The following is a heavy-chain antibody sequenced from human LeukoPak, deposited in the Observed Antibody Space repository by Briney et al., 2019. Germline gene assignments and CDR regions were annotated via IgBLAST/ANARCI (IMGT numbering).Heavy chain of an antibody. CDR2: ISAYNGNT. V-gene: IGHV1-18*01. Sequence: GASVKVSCKASGYTFTSYGISWVRQAPGQGLEWMGWISAYNGNTNYAQKLQGRVTMTTDTSTSTAYMELRSLRSDDTAVCYCARAGIAVAGTYYYYGMDVWGQGTTVTVSS. J-gene: IGHJ6*02. CDR3: ARAGIAVAGTYYYYGMDV. CDR1: GYTFTSYG. D-gene: IGHD6-19*01.